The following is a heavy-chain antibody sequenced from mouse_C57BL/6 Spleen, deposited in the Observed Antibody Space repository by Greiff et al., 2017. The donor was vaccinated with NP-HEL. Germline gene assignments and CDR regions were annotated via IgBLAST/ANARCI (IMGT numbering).Heavy chain of an antibody. CDR3: AVYYGNSYAMDY. J-gene: IGHJ4*01. V-gene: IGHV1-52*01. Sequence: VQLQQPGAELVRPGSSVKLSCKASGYTFTSYWMHWVKQRPKQGLEWIGNIYPSDSETHYNQKFKDKATLTVDKSSSTAYMQLSSLTSEDSAVYYCAVYYGNSYAMDYWGQGTSVTVSS. CDR2: IYPSDSET. D-gene: IGHD2-1*01. CDR1: GYTFTSYW.